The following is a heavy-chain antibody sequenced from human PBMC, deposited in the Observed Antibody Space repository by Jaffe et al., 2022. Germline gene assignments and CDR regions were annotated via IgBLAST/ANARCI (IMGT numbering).Heavy chain of an antibody. CDR1: GFTFSSYG. Sequence: QVQLVESGGGVVQPGGSLRLSCAASGFTFSSYGMHWVRQAPGKGLEWVAFIRYDGSNKYYADSVKGRFTISRDNSKNTLYLQMNSLRAEDTAVYYCAKDRYGSGSYRPPHFDYWGQGTLVTVSS. CDR2: IRYDGSNK. CDR3: AKDRYGSGSYRPPHFDY. D-gene: IGHD3-10*01. V-gene: IGHV3-30*02. J-gene: IGHJ4*02.